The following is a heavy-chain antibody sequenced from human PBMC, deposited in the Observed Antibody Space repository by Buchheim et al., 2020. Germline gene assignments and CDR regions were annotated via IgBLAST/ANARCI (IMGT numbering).Heavy chain of an antibody. D-gene: IGHD3-3*01. J-gene: IGHJ6*02. V-gene: IGHV3-11*06. Sequence: QVQLVESGGGLVKPGGSLRLSCAASGFTFSDYYMSWIRQAPGKGLEWVSYISSSSSYTNYADSVKGRFTISRDNAKNSLYLKMNSLRAEDTAVYYCARDLITIFGVARGYYGMDVWGQGTT. CDR3: ARDLITIFGVARGYYGMDV. CDR2: ISSSSSYT. CDR1: GFTFSDYY.